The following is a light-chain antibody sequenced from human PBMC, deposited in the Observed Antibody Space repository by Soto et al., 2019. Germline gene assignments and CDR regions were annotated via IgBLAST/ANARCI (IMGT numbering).Light chain of an antibody. Sequence: EIVLTQSPATLSLSPGERATLSCRASQSVSSYLAWYQQKPGQAPRLLIYDASNRATGIPARFSGSGSGTDFTLTISSLEPEAFAVYYCQQRSNWLFTFGLGTKVDIK. CDR3: QQRSNWLFT. J-gene: IGKJ3*01. CDR2: DAS. V-gene: IGKV3-11*01. CDR1: QSVSSY.